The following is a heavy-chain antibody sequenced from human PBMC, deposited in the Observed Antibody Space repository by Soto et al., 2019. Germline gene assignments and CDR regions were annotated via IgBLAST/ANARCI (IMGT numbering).Heavy chain of an antibody. J-gene: IGHJ6*02. D-gene: IGHD1-1*01. Sequence: TGGSLRLSCAASGFTFSSYSMNWVRQAPGRGLEWVSSISSSSSYIYYADSVKGRFTISRDNAKNSLYLQMNSLRAEDTAVYYCAGGVHPNYYYGMDVWGQGTTVTV. CDR3: AGGVHPNYYYGMDV. CDR1: GFTFSSYS. CDR2: ISSSSSYI. V-gene: IGHV3-21*01.